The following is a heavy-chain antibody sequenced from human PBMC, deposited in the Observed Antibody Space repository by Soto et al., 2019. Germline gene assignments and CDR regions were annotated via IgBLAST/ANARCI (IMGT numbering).Heavy chain of an antibody. CDR2: INESGST. D-gene: IGHD1-1*01. CDR1: GQSFSGHS. CDR3: ARGSGIVALPGELEDVKYDY. Sequence: QVQLQQWAAGLVKPSEILSLSCAVYGQSFSGHSWAWIRQPPGKGLEWIGEINESGSTYYNPSLKSRVTISTDTSKNQFSLKLSSVSAADTAAYFCARGSGIVALPGELEDVKYDYWGQGTLVNVSS. V-gene: IGHV4-34*01. J-gene: IGHJ4*02.